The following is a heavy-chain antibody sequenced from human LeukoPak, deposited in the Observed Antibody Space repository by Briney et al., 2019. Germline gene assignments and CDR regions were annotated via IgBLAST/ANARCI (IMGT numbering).Heavy chain of an antibody. Sequence: GGSLRLSCAASGFTFSRYWMSWVRQAPGKGLEWVSSIGPTGTDRYYADSVRGRFTISRDNAKNSMYLQMDSLRDEDTAVYYCATETIGRHYDYWGQGTLLTVSS. CDR3: ATETIGRHYDY. J-gene: IGHJ4*02. CDR1: GFTFSRYW. D-gene: IGHD1-14*01. CDR2: IGPTGTDR. V-gene: IGHV3-21*01.